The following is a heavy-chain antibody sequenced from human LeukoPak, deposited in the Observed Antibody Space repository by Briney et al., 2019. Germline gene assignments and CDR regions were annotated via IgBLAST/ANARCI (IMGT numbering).Heavy chain of an antibody. CDR1: GFTFSDNY. J-gene: IGHJ4*02. Sequence: GGSLRLSCAASGFTFSDNYMTWVRQAPGKGLEWVANIKQDGSEKYYVDSVKGRFTISRDNAKNSLYLQMNSLRAEDTAVYYCARGSSWYYFDYWGQGTLVTVSS. CDR2: IKQDGSEK. V-gene: IGHV3-7*01. CDR3: ARGSSWYYFDY. D-gene: IGHD6-13*01.